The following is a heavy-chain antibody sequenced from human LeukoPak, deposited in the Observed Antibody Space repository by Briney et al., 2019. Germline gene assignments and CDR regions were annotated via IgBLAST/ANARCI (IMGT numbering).Heavy chain of an antibody. Sequence: GASVKVSCKASGYTFTGYYMHWVRQAPGQGLEWMGWINPNSGGTNYAQKFQGRVTMTRDTSISTAYMELSRLRSDDTAVYYCARDVTMVRGAPPFDYWGQGTLVTVSS. D-gene: IGHD3-10*01. J-gene: IGHJ4*02. V-gene: IGHV1-2*02. CDR3: ARDVTMVRGAPPFDY. CDR2: INPNSGGT. CDR1: GYTFTGYY.